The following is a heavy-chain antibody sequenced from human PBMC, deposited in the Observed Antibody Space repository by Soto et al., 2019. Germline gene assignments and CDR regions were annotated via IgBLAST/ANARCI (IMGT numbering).Heavy chain of an antibody. CDR3: AKNGQPPYYYNVIDV. V-gene: IGHV1-18*01. CDR1: GYTFTRYG. Sequence: QGQLVQSGAEVKKPGASVKVSCKASGYTFTRYGISWVRQAPGQGLEWMGWISGYNGDTKYAQKFQGRVTMTIDTSTTTTDIELRSLTSDETAVYYCAKNGQPPYYYNVIDVWCQGTTVTLSS. J-gene: IGHJ6*02. D-gene: IGHD2-8*01. CDR2: ISGYNGDT.